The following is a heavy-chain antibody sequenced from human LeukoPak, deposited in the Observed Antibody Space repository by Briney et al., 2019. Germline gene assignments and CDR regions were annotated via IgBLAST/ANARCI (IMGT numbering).Heavy chain of an antibody. J-gene: IGHJ4*02. Sequence: PGGSLRLSCAASGFTFSSYSMNWVRQAPGKGLEWVSSISSSSSYIYYTDSVKGRFTISRDNAKNSLYLQMNSLRAEDTAVYYCASFAGMTTVTTNPVDYWGQGTLVTVSS. CDR1: GFTFSSYS. V-gene: IGHV3-21*01. CDR3: ASFAGMTTVTTNPVDY. D-gene: IGHD4-17*01. CDR2: ISSSSSYI.